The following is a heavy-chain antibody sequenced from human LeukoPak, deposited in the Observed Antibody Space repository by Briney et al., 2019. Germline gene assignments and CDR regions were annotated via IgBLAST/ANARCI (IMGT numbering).Heavy chain of an antibody. Sequence: PGGSLRLSCAASGFTFSSYSMNWVRQAPGKGLECVSSISSSSSYIYYADSVKGRFTISRDNAKNSLYLQMNSLRAEDTAVYYCARDDLYYYGSGSYYQPDYWGQGTLDTVSS. V-gene: IGHV3-21*01. J-gene: IGHJ4*02. D-gene: IGHD3-10*01. CDR3: ARDDLYYYGSGSYYQPDY. CDR1: GFTFSSYS. CDR2: ISSSSSYI.